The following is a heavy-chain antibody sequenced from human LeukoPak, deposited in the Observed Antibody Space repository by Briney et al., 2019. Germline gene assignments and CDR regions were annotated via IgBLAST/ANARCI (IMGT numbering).Heavy chain of an antibody. Sequence: NPSETLSLTCAVYGGSFSGYYWSWIRQPPGKGLEWIGEINHSGSTNYNPSLKSRVTISVDTSKNQSSLKLSSVTAADTAVYYCARGSYYYGSGSYYNQGAPLNWFDPWGQGTLVTVSS. CDR3: ARGSYYYGSGSYYNQGAPLNWFDP. CDR2: INHSGST. J-gene: IGHJ5*02. D-gene: IGHD3-10*01. CDR1: GGSFSGYY. V-gene: IGHV4-34*01.